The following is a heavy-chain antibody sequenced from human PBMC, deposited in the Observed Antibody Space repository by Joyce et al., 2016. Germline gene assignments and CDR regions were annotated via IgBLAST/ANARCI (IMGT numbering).Heavy chain of an antibody. CDR1: GFTFSSYA. V-gene: IGHV3-23*01. J-gene: IGHJ6*03. CDR3: AKRPKSYYYYLDV. CDR2: ISVSGGST. Sequence: ELQLLESGGGLVQPGGSLRLSCTASGFTFSSYAMAWFRQAPGKGLEWVSGISVSGGSTYDAESVKGRFTVSRDNFKNTLYLQVNNLRAEDTAVYYCAKRPKSYYYYLDVWGKGTTVTVSS.